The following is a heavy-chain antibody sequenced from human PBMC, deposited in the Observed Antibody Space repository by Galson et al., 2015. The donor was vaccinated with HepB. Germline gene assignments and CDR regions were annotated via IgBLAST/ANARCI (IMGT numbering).Heavy chain of an antibody. J-gene: IGHJ4*02. CDR2: IYYSGST. D-gene: IGHD1-26*01. Sequence: SETLSLTCTVSGGSISSSSYYWGWIRQPPGKGLEWIGSIYYSGSTYYNPSLKSRVTISVDTSKNQFSLKLSSVTAADTAVYYCARNILPDNGSGYWGQGTLVTVSS. CDR1: GGSISSSSYY. CDR3: ARNILPDNGSGY. V-gene: IGHV4-39*01.